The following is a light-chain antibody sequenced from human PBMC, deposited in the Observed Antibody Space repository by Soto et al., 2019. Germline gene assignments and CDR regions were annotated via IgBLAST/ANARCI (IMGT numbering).Light chain of an antibody. CDR3: GTWDSSLSAYV. Sequence: QSVLTHPPSVSAAPGQTVTISCSGSSSNIGNNYVSWSQQLPGTAPKLLIYDNNKRPSGIPDRFSGSKSGTSATLGITGLQTGDEADYYCGTWDSSLSAYVFGTGTKVTVL. CDR2: DNN. CDR1: SSNIGNNY. V-gene: IGLV1-51*01. J-gene: IGLJ1*01.